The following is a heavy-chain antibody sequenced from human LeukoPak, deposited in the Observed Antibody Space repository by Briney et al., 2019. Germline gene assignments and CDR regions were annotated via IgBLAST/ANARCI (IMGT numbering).Heavy chain of an antibody. V-gene: IGHV3-21*01. D-gene: IGHD2-21*02. J-gene: IGHJ4*02. CDR1: GLTFSTYG. CDR2: ISSGSSYI. Sequence: KPGGSLRLSCAASGLTFSTYGMNWVRQAPGKGLEWVSSISSGSSYINYADSLKGRFTISRDNAKNSLYLQMNSLRAEDTTVYYCARGEYCGGDCYSGSFDYWGQGTLVTVSS. CDR3: ARGEYCGGDCYSGSFDY.